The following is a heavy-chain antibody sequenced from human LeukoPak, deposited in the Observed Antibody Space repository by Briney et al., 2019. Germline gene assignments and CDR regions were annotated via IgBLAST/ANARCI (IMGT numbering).Heavy chain of an antibody. Sequence: ASVKVSCKASGYTFPSYFMHWVRQAPGQGLEWMGIINPTGGSTTYAQKFQGRVTITRDTSASTAYMELSSLRSEDTAVYYCATRTDTAMVIIGGQGTLVTVPS. CDR3: ATRTDTAMVII. CDR1: GYTFPSYF. CDR2: INPTGGST. D-gene: IGHD5-18*01. J-gene: IGHJ4*02. V-gene: IGHV1-46*01.